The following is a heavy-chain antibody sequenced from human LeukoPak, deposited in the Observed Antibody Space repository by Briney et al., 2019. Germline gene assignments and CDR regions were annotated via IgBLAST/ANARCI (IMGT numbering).Heavy chain of an antibody. D-gene: IGHD6-13*01. CDR3: ARSGSSRWSSVFDY. CDR1: GYVFTSFG. J-gene: IGHJ4*02. CDR2: ISTYNDET. Sequence: ASVRVSCKATGYVFTSFGITWVRQAPGQGLEWMGRISTYNDETVFAEKFQGRLSMTTDTTTAYMTLRRLRSDDSAIYYCARSGSSRWSSVFDYWGQGSLVTVSS. V-gene: IGHV1-18*01.